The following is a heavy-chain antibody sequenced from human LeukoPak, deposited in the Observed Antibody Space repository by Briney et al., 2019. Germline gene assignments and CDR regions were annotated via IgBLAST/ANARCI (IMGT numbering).Heavy chain of an antibody. D-gene: IGHD3-10*01. CDR2: IKQDGSEK. Sequence: GGSLRLSCAASGFTFSSYWMSWVRQAPGKWLEWVANIKQDGSEKYYVDSVKGRFTISRDNAKNSLYLQMNSLRAEDTAVYYCARDFYHGEFDYWGQGTLVTVSS. CDR3: ARDFYHGEFDY. V-gene: IGHV3-7*01. CDR1: GFTFSSYW. J-gene: IGHJ4*02.